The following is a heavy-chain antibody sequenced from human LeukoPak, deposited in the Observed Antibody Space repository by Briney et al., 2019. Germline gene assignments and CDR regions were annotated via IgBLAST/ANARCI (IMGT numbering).Heavy chain of an antibody. Sequence: PSETLSLTCTVSGYSISSGYYWGWIRQPPGKGLEWIGSIYHSGSTYYNPSLKSRVTISVDTSKNQFSLKLSSVTAADTAVYYCARRLGGYYVWGSYPPDYWGQGTLVTVSS. V-gene: IGHV4-38-2*02. CDR2: IYHSGST. D-gene: IGHD3-16*02. CDR3: ARRLGGYYVWGSYPPDY. J-gene: IGHJ4*02. CDR1: GYSISSGYY.